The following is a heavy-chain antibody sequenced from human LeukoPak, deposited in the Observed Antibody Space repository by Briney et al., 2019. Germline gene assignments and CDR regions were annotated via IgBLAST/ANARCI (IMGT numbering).Heavy chain of an antibody. Sequence: GGSLRLSCAAFGLIFNTYEMNWVRQAPGKGLEWVSYISSSGSRMYYADSVKGRFTISRDNAKNSLYLQVNSLRAEDTAIYYCARPRSELYGLDVWGEGTTVIVSS. J-gene: IGHJ6*04. V-gene: IGHV3-48*03. CDR2: ISSSGSRM. CDR1: GLIFNTYE. CDR3: ARPRSELYGLDV. D-gene: IGHD1-14*01.